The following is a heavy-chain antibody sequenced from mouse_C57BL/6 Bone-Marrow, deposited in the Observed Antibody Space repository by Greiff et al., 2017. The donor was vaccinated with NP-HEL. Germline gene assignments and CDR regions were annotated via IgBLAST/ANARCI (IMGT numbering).Heavy chain of an antibody. CDR1: GYTFTSYW. D-gene: IGHD2-1*01. J-gene: IGHJ3*01. Sequence: QVQLQQPGAELVKPGVSVKLSCKASGYTFTSYWMHWVKQRPGQGLEWIGMIHPNSGSTNYNEKFKSKATLTVDKSSSTAYMQLSSLTSEDSAVYYCARERGPGNYREFAYWGQGTLVTVSA. V-gene: IGHV1-64*01. CDR3: ARERGPGNYREFAY. CDR2: IHPNSGST.